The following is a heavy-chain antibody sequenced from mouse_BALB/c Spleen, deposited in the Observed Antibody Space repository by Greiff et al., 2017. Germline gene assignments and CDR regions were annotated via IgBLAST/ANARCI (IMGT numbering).Heavy chain of an antibody. CDR1: GFSLTSYG. D-gene: IGHD2-10*01. CDR2: IWAGGST. V-gene: IGHV2-9*02. CDR3: AKHTYYGNFYYAMDY. J-gene: IGHJ4*01. Sequence: VQLKESGPGLVAPSQSLSITCTVSGFSLTSYGVHWVRQPPGKGLEWLGVIWAGGSTNYNSALMSRLSISKDNSKSQVFLKMNSLQTDDTAMYYCAKHTYYGNFYYAMDYWGQGTSVTVSS.